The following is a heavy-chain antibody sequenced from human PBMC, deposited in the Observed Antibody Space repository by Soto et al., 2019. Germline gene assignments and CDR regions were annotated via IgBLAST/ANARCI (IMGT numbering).Heavy chain of an antibody. V-gene: IGHV4-59*01. Sequence: SETLSLTCTVSGGSISSYYWSWIRQPPGKGLEWIGYIYYSGSTSYNPSLKSRVTISVDTSKNQFSLKLSSVTAADTAVYYCASARGMTTGTYYYYYGMDVWGQGTTVTVSS. J-gene: IGHJ6*02. D-gene: IGHD4-17*01. CDR3: ASARGMTTGTYYYYYGMDV. CDR2: IYYSGST. CDR1: GGSISSYY.